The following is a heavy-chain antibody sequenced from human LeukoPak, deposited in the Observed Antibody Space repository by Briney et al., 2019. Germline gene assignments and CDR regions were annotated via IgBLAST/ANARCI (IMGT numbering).Heavy chain of an antibody. V-gene: IGHV1-18*01. CDR1: GYTFTSYG. Sequence: GASVKVSCKASGYTFTSYGISWVRQAPGQGLEWMGWISAYNGNTNYAQKLQGRVTMTTDTSTSTAYMELRSLRSDDTAVYYCARGVFSTSGYYMARYNWFDPWGQGTLVTVSS. CDR2: ISAYNGNT. CDR3: ARGVFSTSGYYMARYNWFDP. D-gene: IGHD3-9*01. J-gene: IGHJ5*02.